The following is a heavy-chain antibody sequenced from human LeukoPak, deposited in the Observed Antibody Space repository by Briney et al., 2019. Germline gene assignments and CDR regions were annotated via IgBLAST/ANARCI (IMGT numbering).Heavy chain of an antibody. Sequence: PSETLSLTCAVYGGSFSGYCWSWIRQPPGKGLEWIGEINHSGSTNYNPSLKSRVTISVDTSKNQFSLKLSSVTAADTAVYYCARAYGRTGSYFDYWGQGTLVTVSS. CDR1: GGSFSGYC. D-gene: IGHD3-10*02. CDR2: INHSGST. CDR3: ARAYGRTGSYFDY. J-gene: IGHJ4*02. V-gene: IGHV4-34*01.